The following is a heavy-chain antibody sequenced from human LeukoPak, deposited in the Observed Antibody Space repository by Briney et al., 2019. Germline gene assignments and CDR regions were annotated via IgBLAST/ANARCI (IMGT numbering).Heavy chain of an antibody. J-gene: IGHJ4*02. CDR1: GGSISSGDYY. CDR2: IYYSGNT. D-gene: IGHD3-22*01. CDR3: ARESDGSGYPGGY. V-gene: IGHV4-30-4*01. Sequence: SETLSLTCTVSGGSISSGDYYWSWIRQPPGKGLEWIGYIYYSGNTYYNPSLKSRVTISVDTSKNQFSLKLSSVTAADTAVYYCARESDGSGYPGGYWGQGTLVTVSS.